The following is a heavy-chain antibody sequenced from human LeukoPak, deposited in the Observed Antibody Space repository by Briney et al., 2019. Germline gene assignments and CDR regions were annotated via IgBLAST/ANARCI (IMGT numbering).Heavy chain of an antibody. J-gene: IGHJ4*02. CDR1: GFTFSSYW. CDR2: IKEDGSGK. Sequence: QPGGSLRLSCAASGFTFSSYWMSWVRQAPRKGLEWVANIKEDGSGKYYLDSVKGRFTTSRDNAKNSLYLQMNSLRAEDTAVYYSARDPGWLQFDYWGPGTLATVSS. V-gene: IGHV3-7*01. CDR3: ARDPGWLQFDY. D-gene: IGHD5-24*01.